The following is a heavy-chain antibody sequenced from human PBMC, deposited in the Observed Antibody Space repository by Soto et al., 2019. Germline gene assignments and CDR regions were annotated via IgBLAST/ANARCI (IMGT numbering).Heavy chain of an antibody. J-gene: IGHJ3*02. CDR3: ARVAGEGDDAFDI. V-gene: IGHV3-21*01. CDR1: GFTFSSYS. Sequence: GGSLRLSCAASGFTFSSYSMNWVRQAPGKGLEWVSSISSSSSYIYYADSVKGRFTISRDNAKNSLYLQMNSLRAEDTAVYYGARVAGEGDDAFDIGGQGKMVTVSS. D-gene: IGHD7-27*01. CDR2: ISSSSSYI.